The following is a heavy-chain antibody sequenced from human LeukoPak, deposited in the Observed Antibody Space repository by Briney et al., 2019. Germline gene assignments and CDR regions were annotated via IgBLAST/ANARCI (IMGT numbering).Heavy chain of an antibody. J-gene: IGHJ4*02. D-gene: IGHD3-22*01. CDR1: GFTVSSNY. CDR2: IYSGGST. Sequence: GGSLRLSCAASGFTVSSNYMSWVRQAPGKGLEWVSVIYSGGSTYYADSVKGRFTISRGNSKNTLYLQMNSLRAEDTAVYYCARGYYDSSGYLAGFDYWGQGTLVTVSS. V-gene: IGHV3-53*01. CDR3: ARGYYDSSGYLAGFDY.